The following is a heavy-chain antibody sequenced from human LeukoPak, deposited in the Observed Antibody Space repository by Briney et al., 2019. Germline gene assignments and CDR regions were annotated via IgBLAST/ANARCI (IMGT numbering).Heavy chain of an antibody. Sequence: GASVKVSCKVSGYTFTGYYMHWVRQAPGQGLEWLGWINPNSGGTYYAQKFQGRVTMTRDTSISTAYMELSRLRSGDTAVYYCARDQRVGATYGSSGGLYYFDYWGQGTLVTVSS. CDR3: ARDQRVGATYGSSGGLYYFDY. V-gene: IGHV1-2*02. CDR1: GYTFTGYY. CDR2: INPNSGGT. D-gene: IGHD1-26*01. J-gene: IGHJ4*02.